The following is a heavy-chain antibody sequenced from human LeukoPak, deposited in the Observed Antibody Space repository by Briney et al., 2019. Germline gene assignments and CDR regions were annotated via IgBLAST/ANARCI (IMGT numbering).Heavy chain of an antibody. Sequence: GGSLRLSCAASGFTFSSYEMHWVRQAPGKGLEWVTFIRYDGRDKYYADSVKGRFTISRDNSKNTAFLQMNSLRAEDTAVYYCAKDPRRGRTPVGPDYWGQGTLVTVSS. CDR1: GFTFSSYE. J-gene: IGHJ4*02. CDR3: AKDPRRGRTPVGPDY. V-gene: IGHV3-30*02. CDR2: IRYDGRDK. D-gene: IGHD1-26*01.